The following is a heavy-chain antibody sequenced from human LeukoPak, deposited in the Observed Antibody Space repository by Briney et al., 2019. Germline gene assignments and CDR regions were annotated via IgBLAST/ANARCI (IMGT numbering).Heavy chain of an antibody. V-gene: IGHV1-69*06. CDR3: ARVADYYDSSGP. CDR1: GRTFSSYA. J-gene: IGHJ5*02. D-gene: IGHD3-22*01. Sequence: GASVNVFCKASGRTFSSYAISWVRQAPGQGLEWMGRIIPIFGTANYAQKFQGRVTITADKSTSTAYMELSSLRSEDTAVYYCARVADYYDSSGPWGQGTLVTVSS. CDR2: IIPIFGTA.